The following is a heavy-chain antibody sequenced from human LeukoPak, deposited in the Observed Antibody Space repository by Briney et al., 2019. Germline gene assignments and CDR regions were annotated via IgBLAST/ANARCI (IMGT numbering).Heavy chain of an antibody. CDR3: ASIIAAAGMYYYYMDV. V-gene: IGHV3-23*01. J-gene: IGHJ6*03. CDR2: ISGSGHRT. Sequence: GGSLRLSCAASGFTFSSYGVSWVRQAPGKGLEWVSGISGSGHRTYYADSVKGRFTISRDNSKNTLYLQMNSLRAEDTAVYYCASIIAAAGMYYYYMDVWGKGTTVTVSS. CDR1: GFTFSSYG. D-gene: IGHD6-13*01.